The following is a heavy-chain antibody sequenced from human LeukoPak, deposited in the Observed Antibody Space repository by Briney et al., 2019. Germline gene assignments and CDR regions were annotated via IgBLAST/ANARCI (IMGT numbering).Heavy chain of an antibody. J-gene: IGHJ4*02. CDR2: ISYDGSNK. CDR1: GFTFSSYG. D-gene: IGHD3-10*01. CDR3: AKVGGYYGSGSYHSV. V-gene: IGHV3-30*18. Sequence: GRSLRLSCAASGFTFSSYGMHWVRQAPGKGLEWVAVISYDGSNKYYADSVKGRFTISRDNSKNTLYLQMNSLRAEDTAVYYCAKVGGYYGSGSYHSVWGQGTLVTVSS.